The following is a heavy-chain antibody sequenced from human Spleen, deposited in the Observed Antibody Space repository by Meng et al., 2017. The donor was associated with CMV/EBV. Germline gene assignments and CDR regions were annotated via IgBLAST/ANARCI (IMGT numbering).Heavy chain of an antibody. V-gene: IGHV3-21*01. J-gene: IGHJ4*02. Sequence: GGSLRLSCAASGFIFSTYSINWVRQAPGKGLEWVSSISSSSSYIFYSDSVKGRFTISRDNSKNTLYLQMNSLRAEDTAVYYCARDAMTTVTPFYWGQGTLVTVSS. D-gene: IGHD4-11*01. CDR1: GFIFSTYS. CDR3: ARDAMTTVTPFY. CDR2: ISSSSSYI.